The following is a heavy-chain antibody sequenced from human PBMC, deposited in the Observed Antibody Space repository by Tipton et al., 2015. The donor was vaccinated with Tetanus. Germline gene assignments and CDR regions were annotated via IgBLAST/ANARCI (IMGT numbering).Heavy chain of an antibody. CDR2: INQSGRT. D-gene: IGHD2-15*01. CDR1: GGSIRSGDYS. CDR3: ARVFVAEMYYFDP. V-gene: IGHV4-30-2*01. J-gene: IGHJ4*02. Sequence: TLSLTCAVSGGSIRSGDYSWNWIRQPPGKGLEWIGDINQSGRTNYNPSLKSRVTMSLSTSKNQFSLKLRSVTAADTAVYYCARVFVAEMYYFDPWGPGTLVTVSS.